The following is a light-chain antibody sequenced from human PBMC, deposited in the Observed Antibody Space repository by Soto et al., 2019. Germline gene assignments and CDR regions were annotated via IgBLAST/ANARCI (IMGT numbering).Light chain of an antibody. Sequence: DIVLTQSPGTLSLSPGGRATLSCRASQSISDTLAWSQQKPGQAPRLLSYGASTRAPGFPARFSGSGSGTDFTLTISSLQSEDFAVYYCQQFNNWPWTFGQGTKVDIK. CDR2: GAS. CDR3: QQFNNWPWT. V-gene: IGKV3-15*01. CDR1: QSISDT. J-gene: IGKJ1*01.